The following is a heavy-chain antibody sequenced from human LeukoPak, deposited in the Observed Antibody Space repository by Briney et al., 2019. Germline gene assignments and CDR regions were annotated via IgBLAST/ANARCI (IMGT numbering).Heavy chain of an antibody. J-gene: IGHJ6*02. CDR2: MSPNNGNT. Sequence: ASVKVSCKTSGYTFTNYDINWVRQATGQGLEWLGWMSPNNGNTGYAQKFQGRVTMTRDTSINTAYMELSSLRSEDTAVYYCARGSRDSITIFGVVKGYYGMDVWGQGTTVTVSS. CDR3: ARGSRDSITIFGVVKGYYGMDV. V-gene: IGHV1-8*01. CDR1: GYTFTNYD. D-gene: IGHD3-3*01.